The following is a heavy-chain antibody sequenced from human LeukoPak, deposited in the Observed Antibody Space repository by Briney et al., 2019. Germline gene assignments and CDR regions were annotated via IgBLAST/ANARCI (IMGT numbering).Heavy chain of an antibody. V-gene: IGHV1-2*02. Sequence: GASVKVSCKASGYRFTDYYMHWVRQAPGQGLEWMGWIHPNTGDTNYAQKFQGRVTMTRDTSVSTAYMEVSRLRSDDTAVYYCARGRDRGETTPPLAYWGQGTLVTVSS. D-gene: IGHD1-1*01. CDR1: GYRFTDYY. CDR3: ARGRDRGETTPPLAY. CDR2: IHPNTGDT. J-gene: IGHJ4*02.